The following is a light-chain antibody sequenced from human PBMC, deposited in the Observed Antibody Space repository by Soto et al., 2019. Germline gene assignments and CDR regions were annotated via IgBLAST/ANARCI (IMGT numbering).Light chain of an antibody. CDR1: SSDVGGYNY. V-gene: IGLV2-14*01. CDR3: RSYTSSGTL. J-gene: IGLJ1*01. Sequence: QSALTQPASVSGSPGQSITISCTGTSSDVGGYNYVSWYQQHPGKAPKLMIYAVTDRPSGVSSRFSGSKSGNTASLTISGLQAEDEADYYCRSYTSSGTLFGTGTKVTV. CDR2: AVT.